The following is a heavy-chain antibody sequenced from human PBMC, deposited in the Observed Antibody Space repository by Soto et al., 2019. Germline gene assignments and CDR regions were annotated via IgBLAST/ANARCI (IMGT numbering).Heavy chain of an antibody. Sequence: GGSLRLSCAASGFTFSSYAMSWVRRAPGKGLEWVSAISGSGGSTYYADSVKGRFTISRDNSKNTLYLQMNSLRAEDTAVYYCAKDVPSSTTTNPPFDYWGQGTLVTVSS. D-gene: IGHD6-13*01. J-gene: IGHJ4*02. CDR1: GFTFSSYA. CDR2: ISGSGGST. CDR3: AKDVPSSTTTNPPFDY. V-gene: IGHV3-23*01.